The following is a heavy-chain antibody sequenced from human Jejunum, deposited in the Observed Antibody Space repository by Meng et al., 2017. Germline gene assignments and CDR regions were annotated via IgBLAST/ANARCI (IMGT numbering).Heavy chain of an antibody. Sequence: GSLRLSCAVSGDSVRSSSWWSWIRQPPGKGLEWIGEIYHGGTMNYNPSLQSRAIISIDKSENQVSLKLTSVTAADTAIYYCARNFDSWGQGRLVTVSS. CDR2: IYHGGTM. J-gene: IGHJ4*02. CDR1: GDSVRSSSW. V-gene: IGHV4-4*02. CDR3: ARNFDS.